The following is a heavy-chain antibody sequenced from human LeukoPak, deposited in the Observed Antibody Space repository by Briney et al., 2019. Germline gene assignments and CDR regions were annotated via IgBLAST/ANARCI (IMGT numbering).Heavy chain of an antibody. D-gene: IGHD3-10*01. CDR1: GLTFRNYW. Sequence: GGSLRLSCAASGLTFRNYWMSWVRQAPGKGLEWVANIKQDGSDKFYVDSVNGRFTISRDNAKNSLYLQMNTLRAEDTAIYYCANDPLSRYYGSGRAYMDVWGEGTTVTISS. J-gene: IGHJ6*03. CDR3: ANDPLSRYYGSGRAYMDV. CDR2: IKQDGSDK. V-gene: IGHV3-7*01.